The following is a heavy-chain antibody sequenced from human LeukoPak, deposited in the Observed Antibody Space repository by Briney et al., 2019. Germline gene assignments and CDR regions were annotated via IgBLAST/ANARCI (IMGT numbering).Heavy chain of an antibody. CDR2: FDPEDGET. CDR1: GYTLTELS. V-gene: IGHV1-24*01. D-gene: IGHD6-13*01. Sequence: ASVKVSCKVSGYTLTELSMHWVRQAPGKGLEWMGGFDPEDGETIYAQKFQGRVTMTEDTSTDTAYMELSSLRSEGTAVYYCATDRVAAAGTAGEMVYWGQGTLVTVSS. CDR3: ATDRVAAAGTAGEMVY. J-gene: IGHJ4*02.